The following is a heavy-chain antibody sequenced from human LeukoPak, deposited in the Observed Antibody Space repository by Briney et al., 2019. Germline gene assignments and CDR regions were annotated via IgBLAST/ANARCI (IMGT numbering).Heavy chain of an antibody. Sequence: GRSLRLSCAASGFTFSSYGMHWVRQAPGKGLEWVAVIWYDGSNKYYADSVKGRFTISRDNSKNTLYLQMNSLRAEDTAVYYCARDGGILTGYYKMVEGAYDYWGQGTLVTVSS. J-gene: IGHJ4*02. CDR3: ARDGGILTGYYKMVEGAYDY. V-gene: IGHV3-33*01. D-gene: IGHD3-9*01. CDR1: GFTFSSYG. CDR2: IWYDGSNK.